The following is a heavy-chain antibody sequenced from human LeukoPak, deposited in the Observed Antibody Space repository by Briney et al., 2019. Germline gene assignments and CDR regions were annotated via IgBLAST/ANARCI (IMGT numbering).Heavy chain of an antibody. CDR1: GFAFNNYW. CDR3: ASGSMPYF. CDR2: TSGDGTTT. V-gene: IGHV3-74*01. D-gene: IGHD2/OR15-2a*01. J-gene: IGHJ4*02. Sequence: QAGGSLRLSCAASGFAFNNYWLHWVRQAPGKGLMWVSRTSGDGTTTAYADSVRGRFAISKDSAKNTLYLQMNSLRADDTSVYFCASGSMPYFWGQGTLVTVSS.